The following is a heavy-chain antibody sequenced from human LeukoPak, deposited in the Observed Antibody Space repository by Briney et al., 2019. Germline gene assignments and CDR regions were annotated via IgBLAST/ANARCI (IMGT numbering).Heavy chain of an antibody. CDR3: VKWGDYDILTGYVPDL. V-gene: IGHV3-23*01. CDR2: ITGSGGTT. Sequence: PGASLRLSCAASGFIFRNYAMSWVRQAPGKGLEWVSAITGSGGTTFYADSVKGRFTISRDNSKNALYVEMKNLGAEDTGVYYCVKWGDYDILTGYVPDLWGEGTLVTVSS. CDR1: GFIFRNYA. D-gene: IGHD3-9*01. J-gene: IGHJ4*02.